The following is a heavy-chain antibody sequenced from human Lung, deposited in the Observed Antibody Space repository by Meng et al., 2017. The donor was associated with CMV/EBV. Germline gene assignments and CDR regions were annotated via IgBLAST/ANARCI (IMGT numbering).Heavy chain of an antibody. J-gene: IGHJ4*02. D-gene: IGHD6-19*01. V-gene: IGHV1-2*02. Sequence: ASVXVSCKASGYTFSGFYIHWVRQAPGQGLEWMGWINPISGGTDYSQKFQGRVTLTRDTSISTAYRELTRLTSDDTAVYFCARDGSVLPSDYWGPGTLVTVSS. CDR3: ARDGSVLPSDY. CDR2: INPISGGT. CDR1: GYTFSGFY.